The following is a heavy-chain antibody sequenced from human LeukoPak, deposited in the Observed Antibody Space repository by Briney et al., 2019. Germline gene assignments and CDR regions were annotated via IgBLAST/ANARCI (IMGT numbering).Heavy chain of an antibody. CDR3: ARDLPGGDDILTGYYGYYFDY. V-gene: IGHV4-59*02. D-gene: IGHD3-9*01. Sequence: PSETLSLTCVVSGGSVSGYYWGWIRQPPGRGLEWIGYVYYSGSTNYNPSFKSRITISVDTSRNQFSLQLSSVTAADTAVYYCARDLPGGDDILTGYYGYYFDYWGQGTLVTVSS. CDR2: VYYSGST. J-gene: IGHJ4*02. CDR1: GGSVSGYY.